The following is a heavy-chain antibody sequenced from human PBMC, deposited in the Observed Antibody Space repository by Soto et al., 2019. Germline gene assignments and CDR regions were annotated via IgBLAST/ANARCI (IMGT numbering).Heavy chain of an antibody. CDR3: TTHLASSPYYDILTGYYRESNY. V-gene: IGHV3-15*01. D-gene: IGHD3-9*01. J-gene: IGHJ4*02. CDR1: GFTFSNAW. CDR2: IKSKTDGGTT. Sequence: GGSLRLSCAASGFTFSNAWMSWVRQAPGKGLEWVGRIKSKTDGGTTDYAAPVKGRFTISRDDSKNTLYLQMNSLKTEDTAVYYCTTHLASSPYYDILTGYYRESNYWGQGTLVPVSS.